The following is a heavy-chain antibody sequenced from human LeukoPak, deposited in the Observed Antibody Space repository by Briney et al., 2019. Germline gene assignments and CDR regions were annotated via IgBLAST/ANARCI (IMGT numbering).Heavy chain of an antibody. CDR3: ARAMSIAARLQTIFDY. CDR2: INHSGST. Sequence: PSETLSLTCAVYGGSFSGYYWSWIRQPPGKELEWIGEINHSGSTNYNPSLKSRVTISVDTSKNQFSLKLSSVTAADTAVYYCARAMSIAARLQTIFDYWGQGTLVTVSS. V-gene: IGHV4-34*01. CDR1: GGSFSGYY. D-gene: IGHD6-6*01. J-gene: IGHJ4*02.